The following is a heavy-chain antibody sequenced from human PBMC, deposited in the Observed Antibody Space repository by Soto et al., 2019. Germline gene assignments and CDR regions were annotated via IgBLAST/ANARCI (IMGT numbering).Heavy chain of an antibody. CDR1: GFTFSNAW. CDR3: TTVGYCSGGSCVNLAGYYYYGMDV. J-gene: IGHJ6*02. V-gene: IGHV3-15*01. D-gene: IGHD2-15*01. CDR2: IKSKTDGGTT. Sequence: KPGGSLRLSCAASGFTFSNAWMSWVRQAPGKGLEWVGRIKSKTDGGTTDYAAPVKGRFTISRDDSKNTLYLQMNSLKTEDTAVYYCTTVGYCSGGSCVNLAGYYYYGMDVWGQGTTVTVSS.